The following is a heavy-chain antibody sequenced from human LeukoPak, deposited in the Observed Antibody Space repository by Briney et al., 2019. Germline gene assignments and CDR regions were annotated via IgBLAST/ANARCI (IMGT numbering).Heavy chain of an antibody. CDR3: ARGKQWLVPPFDF. D-gene: IGHD6-19*01. J-gene: IGHJ4*02. CDR1: VYTFTGYY. CDR2: INPNSGGT. Sequence: ASVKVSCKASVYTFTGYYMHWVRQAPGQGLEWMGWINPNSGGTNSAQKFQGRVTLTRDTSISAAYLELSRLRSDDTAVYFCARGKQWLVPPFDFWGQGTLVTVSS. V-gene: IGHV1-2*02.